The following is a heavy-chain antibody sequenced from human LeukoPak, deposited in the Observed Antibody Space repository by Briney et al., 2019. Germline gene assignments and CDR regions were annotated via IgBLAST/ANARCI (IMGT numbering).Heavy chain of an antibody. V-gene: IGHV3-23*01. CDR2: ISGGGGST. J-gene: IGHJ4*02. Sequence: GGSLRLSCAASGFTFSSFAMTWVRQAPGKGLEWVSTISGGGGSTYYADSVKGRFTISRDNSKYTLYLQMNSLRVEDTAVYYCAKRPASLLTTDYWGQGTLVTVSS. D-gene: IGHD1-1*01. CDR3: AKRPASLLTTDY. CDR1: GFTFSSFA.